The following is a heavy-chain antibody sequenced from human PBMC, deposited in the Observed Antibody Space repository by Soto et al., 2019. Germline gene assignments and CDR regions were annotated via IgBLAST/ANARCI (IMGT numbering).Heavy chain of an antibody. D-gene: IGHD6-6*01. CDR1: GYSFTSYW. Sequence: GESLKISCKGSGYSFTSYWISWVRQMPGKGLEWMGRIDPSDSYTNYSPSFQGHVTISADKSISTAYLQWSSLKASDTAMYYCARQRDSSSSVASAGPMDVWGQGTTVTVS. CDR3: ARQRDSSSSVASAGPMDV. J-gene: IGHJ6*02. V-gene: IGHV5-10-1*01. CDR2: IDPSDSYT.